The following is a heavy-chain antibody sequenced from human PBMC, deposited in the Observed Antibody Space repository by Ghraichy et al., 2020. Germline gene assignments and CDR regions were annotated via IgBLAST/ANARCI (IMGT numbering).Heavy chain of an antibody. CDR3: ASDPMRYYVSHPQV. J-gene: IGHJ3*01. V-gene: IGHV3-48*03. D-gene: IGHD3-10*01. CDR1: EFTLRTSE. Sequence: GGSLRLSCAASEFTLRTSELNWVRPAPGKGLEWFSYFSXSGRSIYSADSVQGRFTISRDNAKTSLFLPMDRLSAVDTAVYFCASDPMRYYVSHPQVWGQG. CDR2: FSXSGRSI.